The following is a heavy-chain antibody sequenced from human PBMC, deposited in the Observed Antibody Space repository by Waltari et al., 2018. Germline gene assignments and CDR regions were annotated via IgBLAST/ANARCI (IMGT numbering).Heavy chain of an antibody. CDR2: IKSKTDGGTT. J-gene: IGHJ3*02. CDR3: TTDREIVVVAGAFDI. CDR1: GFTFSNAW. Sequence: EVQLVESGGGLVKPGGSLRLSCAASGFTFSNAWMSWVRQAPGKGLEWVGRIKSKTDGGTTDYAAPVKGRFTISRDDSKNTLYLQMNSLKTEDTAVYYCTTDREIVVVAGAFDIWGQGTMVTVSS. V-gene: IGHV3-15*01. D-gene: IGHD2-21*02.